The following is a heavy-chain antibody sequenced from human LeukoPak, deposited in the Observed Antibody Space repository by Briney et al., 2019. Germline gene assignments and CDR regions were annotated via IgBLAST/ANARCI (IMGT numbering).Heavy chain of an antibody. V-gene: IGHV3-21*01. CDR3: ARDSVTYYDILTGYYPLDFDY. CDR1: GFTFSSYS. Sequence: GGSLRLSCAVSGFTFSSYSMNWVRQAPGKGLEWVSSISSSSSYIYYADSVKGRFTISRDNAKNSLYLQMNSLRAEDTAVYYCARDSVTYYDILTGYYPLDFDYWGQGTLVTVSS. CDR2: ISSSSSYI. J-gene: IGHJ4*02. D-gene: IGHD3-9*01.